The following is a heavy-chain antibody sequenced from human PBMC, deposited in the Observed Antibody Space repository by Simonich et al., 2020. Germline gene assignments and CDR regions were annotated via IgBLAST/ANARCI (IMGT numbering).Heavy chain of an antibody. J-gene: IGHJ1*01. CDR2: IKHSGST. D-gene: IGHD6-13*01. CDR3: ARGLRVAAASTAFQH. CDR1: GGSFSGYY. Sequence: QVQLQQWGAGLLKPSETLSLTCAVYGGSFSGYYWSWIRQPPGTGLEWIGEIKHSGSTNYNPSLKSRVTISVDTSKNQFSLKLSSVTAADTAVYYCARGLRVAAASTAFQHWGQGTLVTVSS. V-gene: IGHV4-34*01.